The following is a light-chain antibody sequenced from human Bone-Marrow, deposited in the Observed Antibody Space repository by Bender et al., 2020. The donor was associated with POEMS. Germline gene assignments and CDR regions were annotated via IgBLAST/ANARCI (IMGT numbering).Light chain of an antibody. J-gene: IGLJ2*01. CDR3: SSLTSTNIVF. CDR2: TVN. CDR1: TSDIGSYNH. Sequence: QSALTQPASLSGSPGQSIVISCAGTTSDIGSYNHVSWYQQHPGKAPKLIIYTVNTRPSGISGRFAGSKSGKTANLIISGLQADDEADYYCSSLTSTNIVFFGGGTKVTVL. V-gene: IGLV2-14*03.